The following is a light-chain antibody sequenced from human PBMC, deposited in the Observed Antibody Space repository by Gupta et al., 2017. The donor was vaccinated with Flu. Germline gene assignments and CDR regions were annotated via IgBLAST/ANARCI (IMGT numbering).Light chain of an antibody. Sequence: DIQMTQSPSTLAASVGDSVTLTCRASQSVTSWLAWYQQRPGKAPKLLIYKASTVHTGVSSRFSGSGSGTEFILTISSLQPDDLATYYCQQYNMYPKTFGQGTKVELK. CDR2: KAS. V-gene: IGKV1-5*03. CDR3: QQYNMYPKT. CDR1: QSVTSW. J-gene: IGKJ1*01.